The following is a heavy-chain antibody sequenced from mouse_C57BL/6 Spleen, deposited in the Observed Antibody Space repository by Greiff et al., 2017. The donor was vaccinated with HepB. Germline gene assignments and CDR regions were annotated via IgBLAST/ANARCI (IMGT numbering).Heavy chain of an antibody. V-gene: IGHV6-6*01. Sequence: EVMLVESGGGLVQPGGSMKLSCAASGFTFSDAWMDWVRQSPEKGLEWVAEIRNKANNHATYYAESVKGRFTISRDDSKSSVYLQMNSLRAEDTGIYYCTRYYSNSYWYFDVWGTGTTVTVSS. CDR1: GFTFSDAW. J-gene: IGHJ1*03. CDR2: IRNKANNHAT. D-gene: IGHD2-5*01. CDR3: TRYYSNSYWYFDV.